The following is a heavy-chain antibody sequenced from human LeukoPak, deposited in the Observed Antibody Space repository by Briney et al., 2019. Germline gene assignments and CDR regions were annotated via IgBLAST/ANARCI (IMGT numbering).Heavy chain of an antibody. D-gene: IGHD3-9*01. J-gene: IGHJ4*02. V-gene: IGHV3-23*01. CDR3: AKKGVLTGYSSYLGNFHY. Sequence: HPGGSLRLSCAASGFTFSSYAMSWVRQAPGKGLEWVSAISGRGGSTYYADSVKGRFTISRDNSKNTLYLQMNSLRAEDTAVYYCAKKGVLTGYSSYLGNFHYWGQGTLVTVSS. CDR1: GFTFSSYA. CDR2: ISGRGGST.